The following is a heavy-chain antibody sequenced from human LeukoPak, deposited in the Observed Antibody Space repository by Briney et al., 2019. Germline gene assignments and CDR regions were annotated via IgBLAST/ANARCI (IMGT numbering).Heavy chain of an antibody. CDR2: ISGSSSYI. D-gene: IGHD3-22*01. V-gene: IGHV3-21*06. CDR1: GFTVSNNY. J-gene: IGHJ4*02. Sequence: GGSLRLSCAASGFTVSNNYMSWVRQAPGKGLEWVSYISGSSSYIYYADSVKGRFTISRDNANNSLYLQMNSLRAEDTAVYYCARSQDTMTSPFDYWGQGTLVTVSS. CDR3: ARSQDTMTSPFDY.